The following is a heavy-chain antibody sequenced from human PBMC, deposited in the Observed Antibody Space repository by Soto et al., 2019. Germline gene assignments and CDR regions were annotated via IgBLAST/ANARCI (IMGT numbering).Heavy chain of an antibody. CDR3: ARGVMGYNWFDP. CDR1: GVTVSDNF. CDR2: IYSGGNT. V-gene: IGHV3-66*01. D-gene: IGHD3-16*01. J-gene: IGHJ5*02. Sequence: GGSLRLSCAASGVTVSDNFMSWVRQAPGKGLEWVSVIYSGGNTYYADSVKGRFTISRDNSNNTLYPQMNSLRAEDTAVYYCARGVMGYNWFDPWGQGTLVTVSS.